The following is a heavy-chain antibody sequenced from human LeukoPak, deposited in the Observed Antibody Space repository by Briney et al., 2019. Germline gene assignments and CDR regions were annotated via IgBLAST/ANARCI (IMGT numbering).Heavy chain of an antibody. CDR1: GGSFSGYY. J-gene: IGHJ4*02. V-gene: IGHV4-31*11. Sequence: SETLSLTCAVYGGSFSGYYWSWIRQHPGKGLEWIGYIYYSGSTYYNPSLKSRVTISVDTSKSQFSLKLSSVTAADTAVYYCARVFYDSSGYHGGFDYWGQGTLVTVSS. D-gene: IGHD3-22*01. CDR3: ARVFYDSSGYHGGFDY. CDR2: IYYSGST.